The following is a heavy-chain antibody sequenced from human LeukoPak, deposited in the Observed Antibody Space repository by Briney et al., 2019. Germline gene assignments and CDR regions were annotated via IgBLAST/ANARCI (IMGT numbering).Heavy chain of an antibody. D-gene: IGHD2-2*01. CDR1: GFTFSSYA. CDR2: ISYDGSNK. J-gene: IGHJ4*02. Sequence: GRSLRLSCAASGFTFSSYAMHWVRQASGKGLEWVAVISYDGSNKYYADSVKGRFTISRDNSKNTLYLQMNSLRAEDTAVYYCASTYCSSTSCYPFDYWGQGTLVTVSS. V-gene: IGHV3-30*17. CDR3: ASTYCSSTSCYPFDY.